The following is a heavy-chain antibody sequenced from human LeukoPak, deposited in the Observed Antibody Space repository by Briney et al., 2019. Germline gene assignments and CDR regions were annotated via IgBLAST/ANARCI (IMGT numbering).Heavy chain of an antibody. Sequence: ASVKVSCKASGYTFTGYYMHWVRQAPGQGLEWMGWINPNSGGTNYAQKFQGRVTMTRDTSISTAYMELSRLRSDDTAVYYCARDLGFDRYSSSSPLDPWGQGTLVTVSS. CDR1: GYTFTGYY. V-gene: IGHV1-2*02. CDR3: ARDLGFDRYSSSSPLDP. D-gene: IGHD6-6*01. J-gene: IGHJ5*02. CDR2: INPNSGGT.